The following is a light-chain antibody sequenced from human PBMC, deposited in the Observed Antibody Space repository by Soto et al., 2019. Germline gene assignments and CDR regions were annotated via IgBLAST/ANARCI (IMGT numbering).Light chain of an antibody. Sequence: EIVLTQSPATLSLSPGERATLSCRASQSVSSYLAWYQQKPGQAPRLLIYDASNRATGIPARFSGSGSGTDFTLTISSLEPEDFAVYYCQQRRNWPLFTFGPGTKADIK. CDR3: QQRRNWPLFT. J-gene: IGKJ3*01. CDR2: DAS. V-gene: IGKV3-11*01. CDR1: QSVSSY.